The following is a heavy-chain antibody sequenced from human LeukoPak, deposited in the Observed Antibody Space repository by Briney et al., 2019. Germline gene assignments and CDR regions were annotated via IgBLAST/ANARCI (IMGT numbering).Heavy chain of an antibody. CDR2: IIPIFGTA. D-gene: IGHD2/OR15-2a*01. J-gene: IGHJ5*02. Sequence: SVKVSCKASGGTFSSYAISWVRQAPGQGLEWMGGIIPIFGTANYAQKFQGRVTITADESTSTAYMELSSLRSEDTAVYYCARNFWQPGPRFDPWGQGTLVTVSS. CDR3: ARNFWQPGPRFDP. V-gene: IGHV1-69*13. CDR1: GGTFSSYA.